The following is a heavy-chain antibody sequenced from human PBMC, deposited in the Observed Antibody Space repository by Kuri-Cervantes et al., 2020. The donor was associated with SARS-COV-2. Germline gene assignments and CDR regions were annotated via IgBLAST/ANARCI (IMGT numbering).Heavy chain of an antibody. CDR2: ISAYNGNT. D-gene: IGHD3-9*01. Sequence: ASVKVSCKASGYTFTSYGISWVRQAPGQGLEWMGWISAYNGNTNYAQKLQCRVTMTTGTFTSTAYMELRSLRSDDTAVYYCAREKLRYFDWSKPPTPEYYFDYWGQGTLVTVSS. CDR3: AREKLRYFDWSKPPTPEYYFDY. V-gene: IGHV1-18*01. J-gene: IGHJ4*02. CDR1: GYTFTSYG.